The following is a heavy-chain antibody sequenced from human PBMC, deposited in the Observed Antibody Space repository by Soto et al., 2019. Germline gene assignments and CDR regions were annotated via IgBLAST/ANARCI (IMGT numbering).Heavy chain of an antibody. D-gene: IGHD6-6*01. J-gene: IGHJ5*02. CDR2: IYYSGST. CDR3: ARGSYSSSSGRWFDP. V-gene: IGHV4-31*03. CDR1: GGSISSGGYY. Sequence: QVQLQESGPGLVKPSQTLSLTCTVSGGSISSGGYYWSWIRQHPGKGLEWIGYIYYSGSTYYNPSLKRRVTISVDTSKNQFSLKLSSVTAADTAVYYCARGSYSSSSGRWFDPWGQGTLVTVSS.